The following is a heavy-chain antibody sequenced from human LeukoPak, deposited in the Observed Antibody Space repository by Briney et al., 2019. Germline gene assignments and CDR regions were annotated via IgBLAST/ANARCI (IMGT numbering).Heavy chain of an antibody. CDR3: AGDSRGFFESNTRHNWFDP. J-gene: IGHJ5*02. V-gene: IGHV3-30-3*01. CDR2: ISYDGSNK. D-gene: IGHD3-3*01. Sequence: PGGSLRLSCAASGFTFSSYAMHWVRQAPGKGLEWVAVISYDGSNKYYADSVKGRFTISRDDSKNTLYLQMNSLRAEDTAVFYCAGDSRGFFESNTRHNWFDPWGQGTLVTVSS. CDR1: GFTFSSYA.